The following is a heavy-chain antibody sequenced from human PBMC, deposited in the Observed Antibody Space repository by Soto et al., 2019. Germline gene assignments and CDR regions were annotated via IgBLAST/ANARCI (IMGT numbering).Heavy chain of an antibody. CDR3: ARDQPTVTIEY. CDR1: GFTFSRYS. V-gene: IGHV3-21*01. Sequence: EVQLVESGGGLVKPGGSLRLSCAASGFTFSRYSMIWVRQAPGRGLEWVSSISSSSIYMFYADSVKGRFTISRDNARNSLYLQMNSLRAEDTAVYYCARDQPTVTIEYWGQGTLVTVSS. D-gene: IGHD4-17*01. J-gene: IGHJ4*02. CDR2: ISSSSIYM.